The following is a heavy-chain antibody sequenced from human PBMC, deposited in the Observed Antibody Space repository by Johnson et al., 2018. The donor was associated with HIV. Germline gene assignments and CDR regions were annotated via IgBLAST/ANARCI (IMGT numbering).Heavy chain of an antibody. CDR2: ISYDGSSE. CDR3: AKARSVYDFRGGTADDAFDI. J-gene: IGHJ3*02. V-gene: IGHV3-30*18. D-gene: IGHD3-3*01. Sequence: QVQLVESGGGVVQPGRSLRLSCAASGFTFRSYAMHWVRQAPGKGLEWVALISYDGSSEDYADSVKGRITISRDNSKNTLYLQLNSLRVEDTAVYYCAKARSVYDFRGGTADDAFDIWGQGTMVTVSS. CDR1: GFTFRSYA.